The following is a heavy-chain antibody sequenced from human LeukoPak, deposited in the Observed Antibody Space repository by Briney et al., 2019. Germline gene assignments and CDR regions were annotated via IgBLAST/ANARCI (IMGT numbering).Heavy chain of an antibody. CDR2: IHPSGML. J-gene: IGHJ4*02. V-gene: IGHV4-31*03. CDR1: GASFSSGDQY. D-gene: IGHD3-22*01. Sequence: PSQTLSLTCTVSGASFSSGDQYWNWIRQSPGKGLEWIGSIHPSGMLYNNPSLESRVTISIDTSKNQFSLNLNSVTAADTAVYSCSRGLDSRKLGYWGQGTLVTVSS. CDR3: SRGLDSRKLGY.